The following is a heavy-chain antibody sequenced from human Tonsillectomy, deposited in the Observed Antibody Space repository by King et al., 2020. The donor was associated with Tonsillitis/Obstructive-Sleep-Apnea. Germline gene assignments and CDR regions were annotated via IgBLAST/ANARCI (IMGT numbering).Heavy chain of an antibody. V-gene: IGHV3-13*01. CDR3: VSSANMDV. CDR2: IDSGGGT. D-gene: IGHD3-10*01. Sequence: VQLVESGGGLVQPGGSLRLSCATSGFTFSLYDMQWERHVPGKGLEWVAAIDSGGGTYYPDSVKGRFSISRENAKSSLLLQMNSLRAGDTAVYYCVSSANMDVWGKGTSVIVSS. J-gene: IGHJ6*03. CDR1: GFTFSLYD.